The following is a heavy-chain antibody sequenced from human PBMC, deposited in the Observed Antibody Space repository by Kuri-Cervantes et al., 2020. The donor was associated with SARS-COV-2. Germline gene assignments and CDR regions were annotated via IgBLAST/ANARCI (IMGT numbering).Heavy chain of an antibody. CDR1: GFTFSSYS. CDR3: ARDRHLAVAGHFDY. CDR2: ISSSSSTI. D-gene: IGHD6-19*01. J-gene: IGHJ4*02. Sequence: GESLKISCAASGFTFSSYSMNWVRQAPGKGLEWVSYISSSSSTIYYADSVKGRFTISRDNAKNSLYLQMNSLRAEDTAVYYCARDRHLAVAGHFDYWGQGALVTVSS. V-gene: IGHV3-48*01.